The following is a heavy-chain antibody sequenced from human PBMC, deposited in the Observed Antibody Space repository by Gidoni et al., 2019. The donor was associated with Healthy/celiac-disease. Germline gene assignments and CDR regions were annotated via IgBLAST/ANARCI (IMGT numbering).Heavy chain of an antibody. CDR1: GFTFDDYA. CDR3: AKDTGGWHEGAFDI. CDR2: ISWNSGSI. D-gene: IGHD6-19*01. J-gene: IGHJ3*02. Sequence: EVQLVESGGGLVQPGRSLRLSCAASGFTFDDYAMHWVRQAPGKGLEWVSGISWNSGSIGYADSVKGRFTISRDNAKNSLYLQMNSLRAEDTALYHCAKDTGGWHEGAFDIWGQGTMVTVSS. V-gene: IGHV3-9*01.